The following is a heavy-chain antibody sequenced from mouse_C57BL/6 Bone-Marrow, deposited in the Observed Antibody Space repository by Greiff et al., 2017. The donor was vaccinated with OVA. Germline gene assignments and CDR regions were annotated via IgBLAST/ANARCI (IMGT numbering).Heavy chain of an antibody. CDR3: ARYDDDGVDY. Sequence: VQLQQPGAELVMPGASVKLSCKASGYTFTSYWMHWVKQRPGQGLEWIGEIDPSDSYTNYNQKFKGKSTLTVDKSSSTAYMQLSSLTSEDSAVYYCARYDDDGVDYWGQGTSVTVSS. V-gene: IGHV1-69*01. D-gene: IGHD2-4*01. J-gene: IGHJ4*01. CDR2: IDPSDSYT. CDR1: GYTFTSYW.